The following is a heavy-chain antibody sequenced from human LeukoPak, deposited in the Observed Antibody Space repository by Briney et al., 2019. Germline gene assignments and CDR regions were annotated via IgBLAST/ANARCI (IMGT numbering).Heavy chain of an antibody. V-gene: IGHV4-59*08. J-gene: IGHJ4*02. Sequence: SETLSLTCTVSGGSISSYYWSWIRQPPGKGLEWIGSIYHSGSTYYNPSLKSRVTISVDTSKNQFSPKLSSVTAADTAVYYCARALAFDYWGQGTLVTVSS. CDR1: GGSISSYY. CDR2: IYHSGST. D-gene: IGHD6-19*01. CDR3: ARALAFDY.